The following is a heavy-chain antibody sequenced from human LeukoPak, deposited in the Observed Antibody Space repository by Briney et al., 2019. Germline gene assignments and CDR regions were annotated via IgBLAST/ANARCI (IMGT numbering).Heavy chain of an antibody. CDR1: GFTFSSYS. V-gene: IGHV3-23*01. Sequence: SGGSLRLSCTASGFTFSSYSMSWGRQGPGTGLEWVSAISGSGDTTFYADSVKGRFTISRDNSKKTLYLQVNSLRAEDTAVYFCAKELTTERTPGVDSWGQGTLVTVSS. J-gene: IGHJ4*02. D-gene: IGHD4-17*01. CDR3: AKELTTERTPGVDS. CDR2: ISGSGDTT.